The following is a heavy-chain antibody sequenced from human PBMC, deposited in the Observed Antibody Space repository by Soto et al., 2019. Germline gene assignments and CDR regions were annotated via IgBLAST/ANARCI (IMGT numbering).Heavy chain of an antibody. J-gene: IGHJ4*02. Sequence: QITLKESGPTLVKPTQTLTLTCTFSGFSLATSGMGVGWIRQPPGKALEWLTLIYWNDDKLYSPSLKSRLTITKDTSKNQVVLTMTNMDPVDTATYYCARRVHSSSPDYWGQGTLVTVSS. CDR3: ARRVHSSSPDY. D-gene: IGHD6-13*01. V-gene: IGHV2-5*01. CDR1: GFSLATSGMG. CDR2: IYWNDDK.